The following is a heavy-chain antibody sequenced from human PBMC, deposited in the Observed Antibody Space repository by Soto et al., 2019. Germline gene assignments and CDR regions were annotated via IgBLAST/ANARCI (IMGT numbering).Heavy chain of an antibody. CDR2: IYHSGTT. V-gene: IGHV4-38-2*01. J-gene: IGHJ6*01. D-gene: IGHD3-22*01. Sequence: SETLSLTCAVSGYSISRGYYWGWIRQPPGKGLEWIGSIYHSGTTYHNPSLKSRVTISVDTSKNQFSLKLSSVTAADTAVYYFARSYDSVAYHPTYFYGREVCQQVNWVVVSS. CDR1: GYSISRGYY. CDR3: ARSYDSVAYHPTYFYGREV.